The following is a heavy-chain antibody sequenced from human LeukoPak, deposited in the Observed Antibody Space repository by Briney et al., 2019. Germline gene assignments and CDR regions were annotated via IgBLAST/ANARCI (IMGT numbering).Heavy chain of an antibody. Sequence: GGSLRLSCAASGFTFSSYGMHWVRQAPGKGLEWVAVISYDGSNKYYADSVKGRFTISRDNSKNTLYLQMNSLRAEDTAVYYCHGRLGGPPDALDIWGQGTMVTVSS. D-gene: IGHD4-11*01. CDR2: ISYDGSNK. V-gene: IGHV3-30*03. J-gene: IGHJ3*02. CDR1: GFTFSSYG. CDR3: HGRLGGPPDALDI.